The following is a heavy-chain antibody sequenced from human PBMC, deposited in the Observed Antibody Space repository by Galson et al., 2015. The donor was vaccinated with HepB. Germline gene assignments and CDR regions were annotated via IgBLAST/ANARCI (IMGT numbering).Heavy chain of an antibody. J-gene: IGHJ4*02. CDR1: GFIFSNAW. CDR2: IKDNANGGTT. V-gene: IGHV3-15*01. CDR3: TTLATPGC. D-gene: IGHD2-2*01. Sequence: LRLSCAASGFIFSNAWMSWVRQAPGKGLEWLGRIKDNANGGTTDYAAPVKGRFSILRDDSKNTLYLQMNSLKTEDTAVHYCTTLATPGCWGQGTLVTVSS.